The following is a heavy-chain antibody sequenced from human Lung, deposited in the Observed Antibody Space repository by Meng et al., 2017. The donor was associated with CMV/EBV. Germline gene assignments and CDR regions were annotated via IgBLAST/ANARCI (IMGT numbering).Heavy chain of an antibody. CDR2: IDWDDDK. CDR3: ARIPQAGSSWYPPYYYYYGMYV. J-gene: IGHJ6*02. V-gene: IGHV2-70*20. Sequence: SGPTLVKPTQTLTLTRTFSGFSLSTSGMCVSWVRQPPGKALEWLALIDWDDDKYYSTSLKTRLTISKDTSKNQVVLTMTNMDPVDTATYYCARIPQAGSSWYPPYYYYYGMYVWGQGTTVTVSS. CDR1: GFSLSTSGMC. D-gene: IGHD6-13*01.